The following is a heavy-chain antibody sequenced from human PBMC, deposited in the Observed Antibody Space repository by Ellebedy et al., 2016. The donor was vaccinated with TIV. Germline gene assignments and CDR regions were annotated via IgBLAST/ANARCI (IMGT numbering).Heavy chain of an antibody. D-gene: IGHD4-17*01. Sequence: GESLKISCAASGFTFSPYAMAWVRQAPGKGLEWVSGIVGSGAEKYADSVKGRFTISRDNSKRTVDLQMRSVRAEDTAVYYCAKLPTVSPGRDWFDPWGQGTLVTVSS. CDR2: IVGSGA. CDR3: AKLPTVSPGRDWFDP. J-gene: IGHJ5*02. CDR1: GFTFSPYA. V-gene: IGHV3-23*01.